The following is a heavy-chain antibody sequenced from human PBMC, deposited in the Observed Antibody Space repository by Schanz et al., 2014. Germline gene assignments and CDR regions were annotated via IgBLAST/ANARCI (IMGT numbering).Heavy chain of an antibody. J-gene: IGHJ4*02. D-gene: IGHD1-20*01. Sequence: EVQLVESGGDLVQPGGSLRLSCAASGFSVGNKYMTWVRQAPGMGLEWVSAISGRDGSTYYADSVRGRFTISRDNSKNTLYLQMNSLRAEDTAVYYCANNWNLDYWGQGTLVTVSS. CDR1: GFSVGNKY. CDR2: ISGRDGST. CDR3: ANNWNLDY. V-gene: IGHV3-23*04.